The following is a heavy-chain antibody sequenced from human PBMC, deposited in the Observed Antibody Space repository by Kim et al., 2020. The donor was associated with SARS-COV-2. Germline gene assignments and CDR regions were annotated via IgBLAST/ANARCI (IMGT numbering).Heavy chain of an antibody. CDR3: ARHPPFGSGSYYFDY. V-gene: IGHV4-59*08. Sequence: PSLKSRVTRSVDTSKNQFSLKLSSVTAADTAVYYCARHPPFGSGSYYFDYWGQGTLVTVSS. J-gene: IGHJ4*02. D-gene: IGHD3-10*01.